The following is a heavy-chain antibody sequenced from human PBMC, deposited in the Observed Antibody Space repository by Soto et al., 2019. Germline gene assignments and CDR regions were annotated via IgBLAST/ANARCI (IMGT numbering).Heavy chain of an antibody. Sequence: EVQLVESGGGLVQPGGSLKLSCAASGFTFSGSAMHWVRQASGKGLEWVGRIRSKANSYATAYAASVKGRFTISRDDSKNTAYLLMNSLKTEDTAVYYCTRHERMGVGYWGQGTLVTVSS. CDR3: TRHERMGVGY. V-gene: IGHV3-73*02. CDR2: IRSKANSYAT. CDR1: GFTFSGSA. D-gene: IGHD1-26*01. J-gene: IGHJ4*02.